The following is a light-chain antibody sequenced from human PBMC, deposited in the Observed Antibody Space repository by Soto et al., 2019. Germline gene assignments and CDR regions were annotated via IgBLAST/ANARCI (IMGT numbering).Light chain of an antibody. CDR2: GAS. Sequence: EIVLTQSPGILSLSPGQRVTLSCRASQSVSNAFLAWYQQKPGQAPMLLIYGASTRATDVPDRFSGSGSGAELTLTISRLEPEDFAVYYCQQYGSSPPRTFGQGTKVEMK. V-gene: IGKV3-20*01. CDR3: QQYGSSPPRT. CDR1: QSVSNAF. J-gene: IGKJ1*01.